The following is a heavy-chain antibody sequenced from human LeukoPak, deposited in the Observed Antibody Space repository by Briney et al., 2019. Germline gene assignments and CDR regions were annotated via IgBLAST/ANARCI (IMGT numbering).Heavy chain of an antibody. J-gene: IGHJ5*02. D-gene: IGHD1-26*01. CDR2: IYYSGST. CDR1: GGSISSSGYY. CDR3: ARHEYSGSYYGLSWFDP. V-gene: IGHV4-39*01. Sequence: SETLSLTCTVSGGSISSSGYYWGWIRQPPGKGMEWIASIYYSGSTYYNPSLKSRVTISVDTSKNQLSLKLSSLTAADTAVYYCARHEYSGSYYGLSWFDPWGQGTLVTVSS.